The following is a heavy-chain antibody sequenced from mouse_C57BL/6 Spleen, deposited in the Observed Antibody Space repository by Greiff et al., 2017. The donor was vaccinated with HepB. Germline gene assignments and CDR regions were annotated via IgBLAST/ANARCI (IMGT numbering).Heavy chain of an antibody. V-gene: IGHV6-6*01. D-gene: IGHD2-2*01. Sequence: EVMLVESGGGLVQPGGSMKLSCAASGFTFSDAWMDWVRQSPEKGLEWVAEIRNKANNHATYYAESVKGRFTISRDDSKSSVYLQMNSLRAEDTGIYYCTRRVWLRRDYFDYWGQGTTLTVSS. CDR3: TRRVWLRRDYFDY. CDR1: GFTFSDAW. CDR2: IRNKANNHAT. J-gene: IGHJ2*01.